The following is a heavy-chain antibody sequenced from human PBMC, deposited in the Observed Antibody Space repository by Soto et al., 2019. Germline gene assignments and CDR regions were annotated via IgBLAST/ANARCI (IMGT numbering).Heavy chain of an antibody. CDR2: ISGSGGST. D-gene: IGHD5-12*01. Sequence: SGGSLRLSCAASGFTFSSYAMSWVRQAPGKGLGWVSAISGSGGSTYYADSVKGRFTISRDNSKNTLYLQMNSLRAEDTAVYYCANGGDGYNASPYYFDYWGQGTLVTVSS. CDR3: ANGGDGYNASPYYFDY. CDR1: GFTFSSYA. V-gene: IGHV3-23*01. J-gene: IGHJ4*02.